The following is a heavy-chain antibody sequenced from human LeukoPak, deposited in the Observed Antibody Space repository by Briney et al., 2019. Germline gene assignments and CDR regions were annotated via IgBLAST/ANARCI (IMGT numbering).Heavy chain of an antibody. Sequence: GGSLRLSCAASGFTFSSYGIHWVRQAPGKRLEWVAFIRYDGSNKYYTDSVKGRFTISRDNSKNTLYLQMNSLRSEDTAVYYCARDPGVGARAHYYYMDVWGKGTTVTISS. CDR3: ARDPGVGARAHYYYMDV. CDR1: GFTFSSYG. D-gene: IGHD1-26*01. CDR2: IRYDGSNK. V-gene: IGHV3-30*02. J-gene: IGHJ6*03.